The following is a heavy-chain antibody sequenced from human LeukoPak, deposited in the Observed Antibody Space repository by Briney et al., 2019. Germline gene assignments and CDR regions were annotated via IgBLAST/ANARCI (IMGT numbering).Heavy chain of an antibody. CDR1: GGSIGLYY. Sequence: PSETLSLTCTVSGGSIGLYYWSWIRQPPGKGLEWIAYIYYSGSTNYNPSLKSRVTTSVDTSKNQFSLKLSSVTPADTAIYYCARRAYGAWYFDLWGRGTLVTVSS. CDR3: ARRAYGAWYFDL. CDR2: IYYSGST. D-gene: IGHD4/OR15-4a*01. J-gene: IGHJ2*01. V-gene: IGHV4-59*01.